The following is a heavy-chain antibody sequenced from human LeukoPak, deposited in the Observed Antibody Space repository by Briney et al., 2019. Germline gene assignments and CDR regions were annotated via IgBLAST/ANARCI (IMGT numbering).Heavy chain of an antibody. V-gene: IGHV3-30-3*01. CDR3: AKDGGVRGPIPHDY. Sequence: GGSLRLSCAASGFTFSSYAMSWVRQAPGKGLEWVAVISYDGSNKYYADSVKGRFTISRDNSKNTLYLQMNSLRAEDTAVYYCAKDGGVRGPIPHDYWGQGTLVTVSS. J-gene: IGHJ4*02. CDR2: ISYDGSNK. CDR1: GFTFSSYA. D-gene: IGHD3-10*01.